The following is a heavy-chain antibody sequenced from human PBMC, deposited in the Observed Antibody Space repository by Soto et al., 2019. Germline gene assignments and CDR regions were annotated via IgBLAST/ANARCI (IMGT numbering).Heavy chain of an antibody. D-gene: IGHD2-2*01. CDR1: GGSISSGDYY. CDR2: IYYSGST. J-gene: IGHJ5*02. CDR3: AREGGYCSSTSCYNWFDP. Sequence: SETLSLTCTVSGGSISSGDYYWSWVRQPPGKGLEWIGYIYYSGSTYYNPSLKSRVTISVDTSKNQFSLKLSSVTAADTAVYYCAREGGYCSSTSCYNWFDPWGQGTLVTVSS. V-gene: IGHV4-30-4*01.